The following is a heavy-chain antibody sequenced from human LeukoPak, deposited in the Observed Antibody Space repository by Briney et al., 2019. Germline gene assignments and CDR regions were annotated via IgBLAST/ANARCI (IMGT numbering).Heavy chain of an antibody. D-gene: IGHD6-19*01. Sequence: PSETLSLTCNVSGAPMSSNYWSWIRQPPGKGLEWIGYIYHSGNTNYSPSLESRVTMSVDESKNQFSLRVHFVSAADTAVYYCASTRRAAVAGRFDSWGQGTLVTVSS. CDR2: IYHSGNT. V-gene: IGHV4-4*09. CDR3: ASTRRAAVAGRFDS. J-gene: IGHJ4*02. CDR1: GAPMSSNY.